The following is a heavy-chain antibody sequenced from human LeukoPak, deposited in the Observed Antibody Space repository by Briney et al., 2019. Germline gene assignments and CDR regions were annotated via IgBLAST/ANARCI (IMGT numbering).Heavy chain of an antibody. V-gene: IGHV3-23*01. J-gene: IGHJ4*02. D-gene: IGHD6-19*01. CDR3: AKSPHTGYSSGWYGVFDY. Sequence: GGSLRLSCAASGFTFSSYAMSWVRQAPGKGLEWVSAISGSGGSTYYADSVKGRFTISRDNSKNTLYLQMNSLRAEDTAVYYCAKSPHTGYSSGWYGVFDYWGQGTLVTVSS. CDR2: ISGSGGST. CDR1: GFTFSSYA.